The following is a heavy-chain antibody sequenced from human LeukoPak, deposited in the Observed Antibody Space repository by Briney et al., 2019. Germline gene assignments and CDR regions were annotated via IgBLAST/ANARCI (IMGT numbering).Heavy chain of an antibody. CDR2: ISGSGDTT. CDR1: SFTFSTFA. J-gene: IGHJ4*02. D-gene: IGHD1-7*01. Sequence: GGSLRLSCTVSSFTFSTFAMSWVRQAPGKGLEWVAGISGSGDTTYYAESVKGRFTISRDNSKNTLYLQMNSLRAEDTAVYYCAKDVGKDNWNYVYDYWGQGTLVTVSS. CDR3: AKDVGKDNWNYVYDY. V-gene: IGHV3-23*01.